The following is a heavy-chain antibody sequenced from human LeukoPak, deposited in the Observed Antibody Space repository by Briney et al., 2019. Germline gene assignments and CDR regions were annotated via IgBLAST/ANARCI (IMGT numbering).Heavy chain of an antibody. D-gene: IGHD3/OR15-3a*01. Sequence: SETLSLTCTVSGGSISSTDYYWGWIRQPPGKGLEWIGNIYYTGSTYYNPSLKSRVTISIDTSKNQFSLKLRSVTAADTAVYCCARGTEWRWAFDIWGQGTMVTVSS. J-gene: IGHJ3*02. V-gene: IGHV4-39*07. CDR1: GGSISSTDYY. CDR3: ARGTEWRWAFDI. CDR2: IYYTGST.